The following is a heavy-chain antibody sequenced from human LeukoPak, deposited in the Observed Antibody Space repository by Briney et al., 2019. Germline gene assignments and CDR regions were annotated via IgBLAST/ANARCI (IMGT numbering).Heavy chain of an antibody. D-gene: IGHD3-10*01. CDR1: GFTFSSHD. CDR3: AKYHYGSGTSFGY. V-gene: IGHV3-21*01. J-gene: IGHJ4*02. Sequence: GGSLRLACATSGFTFSSHDMNWVRQAPGKGLEWVSSITARSKSIDYADSVKGRFAISRDNAKNSLSLQMNSLRDEDTAVYHCAKYHYGSGTSFGYWGQGILVTVSS. CDR2: ITARSKSI.